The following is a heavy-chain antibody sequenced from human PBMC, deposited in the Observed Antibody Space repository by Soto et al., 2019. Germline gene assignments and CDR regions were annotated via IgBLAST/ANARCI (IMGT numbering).Heavy chain of an antibody. Sequence: QVQLQESGPGLVKPSETLSLTCTVSGGSISSYYWSWIRQPPGKGLEWIGYIYYSGITNYNPSHRVRVPTAVDASTTQFALKLSSVTAADTAVYYCARYTSNSYSGMDVWGQGTTVTVS. V-gene: IGHV4-59*01. CDR3: ARYTSNSYSGMDV. J-gene: IGHJ6*02. CDR1: GGSISSYY. D-gene: IGHD2-2*02. CDR2: IYYSGIT.